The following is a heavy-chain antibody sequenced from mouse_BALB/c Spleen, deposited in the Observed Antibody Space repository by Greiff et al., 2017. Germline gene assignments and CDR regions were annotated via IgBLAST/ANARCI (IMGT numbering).Heavy chain of an antibody. J-gene: IGHJ3*01. V-gene: IGHV5-6-5*01. CDR2: ISSGGST. CDR1: GFTFSSYA. D-gene: IGHD2-14*01. CDR3: ARGGRYGFAY. Sequence: EVMLVESGGGLVKPGGSLKLSCAASGFTFSSYAMSWVRQTPEKRLEWVASISSGGSTYYPDSVKGRFTISRDNARNILYLQMSSLRSEDTAMYYCARGGRYGFAYWGQGTLVTVSA.